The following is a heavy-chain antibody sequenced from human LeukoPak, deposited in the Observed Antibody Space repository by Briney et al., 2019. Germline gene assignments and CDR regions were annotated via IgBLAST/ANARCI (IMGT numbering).Heavy chain of an antibody. CDR3: ARALYCGGDCYESDAFDI. J-gene: IGHJ3*02. D-gene: IGHD2-21*02. V-gene: IGHV3-30*04. CDR1: GFTFSSYA. Sequence: PGRSLRLSCAASGFTFSSYAMHWARQAPGKGLEWVAVISYDGSNKYYADSVKGRFTISRDNSKNTLYLQMNSLRAEDTAVYYCARALYCGGDCYESDAFDIWGQGTMVTVSS. CDR2: ISYDGSNK.